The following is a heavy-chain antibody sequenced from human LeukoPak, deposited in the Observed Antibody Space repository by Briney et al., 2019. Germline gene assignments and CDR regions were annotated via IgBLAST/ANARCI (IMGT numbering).Heavy chain of an antibody. CDR2: IYYSGST. Sequence: SETLSLTCTVSGGSISSYYWSWIRQPPGKGLEWIGYIYYSGSTNYNPSLKSRVTISVDTSKNQFSLKLSSVTTADTAVYYCARQTGYLTDYWGQGTLVTVSS. CDR1: GGSISSYY. J-gene: IGHJ4*02. CDR3: ARQTGYLTDY. V-gene: IGHV4-59*08. D-gene: IGHD1-1*01.